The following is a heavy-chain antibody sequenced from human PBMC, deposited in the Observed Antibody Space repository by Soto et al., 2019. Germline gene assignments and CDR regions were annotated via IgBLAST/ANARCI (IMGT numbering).Heavy chain of an antibody. CDR2: IIPIFGTA. Sequence: ASVKVSCKASGGTFSSYAISWVRQAPGQGLEWMGGIIPIFGTANYAQKFQGRVTITADESTSTAYMELSSLRSEDTAVYYCARGREYYGSGRGGGMDVWGQGTTVTVS. J-gene: IGHJ6*02. CDR3: ARGREYYGSGRGGGMDV. V-gene: IGHV1-69*13. D-gene: IGHD3-10*01. CDR1: GGTFSSYA.